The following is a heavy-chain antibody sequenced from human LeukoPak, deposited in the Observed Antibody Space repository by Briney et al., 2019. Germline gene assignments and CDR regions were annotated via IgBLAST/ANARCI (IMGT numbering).Heavy chain of an antibody. J-gene: IGHJ3*02. CDR2: IYYSGST. CDR3: ARDAGVLRYFDWSTDAFDI. CDR1: GGSISSYY. D-gene: IGHD3-9*01. V-gene: IGHV4-59*01. Sequence: PSETLSLTCTVSGGSISSYYWSWIRQPPGKGLEWIGYIYYSGSTNYNPSLKSRVTISVDTSKNQFSLKLSSVIAADTAVYYCARDAGVLRYFDWSTDAFDIWGQGTMVTVSS.